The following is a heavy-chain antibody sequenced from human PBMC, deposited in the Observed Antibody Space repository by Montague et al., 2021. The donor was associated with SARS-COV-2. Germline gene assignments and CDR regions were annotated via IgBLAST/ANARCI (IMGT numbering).Heavy chain of an antibody. CDR3: ARSSILGAHRFDY. V-gene: IGHV4/OR15-8*01. J-gene: IGHJ4*02. CDR1: NVSINNYS. CDR2: IYHSGNT. Sequence: SETLSLTCIVSNVSINNYSRGWIRQPPGKGLEWIEEIYHSGNTNYNPSLQSRFTISVDKSKNQFSLRLSSVTAADTAVYYCARSSILGAHRFDYWGQGTLVTVSS. D-gene: IGHD3-16*01.